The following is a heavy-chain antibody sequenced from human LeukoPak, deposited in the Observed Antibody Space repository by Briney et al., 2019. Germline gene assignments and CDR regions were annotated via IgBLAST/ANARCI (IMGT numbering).Heavy chain of an antibody. J-gene: IGHJ4*02. V-gene: IGHV4-34*01. CDR1: GGSFSGYY. D-gene: IGHD5-12*01. CDR2: INHSGST. Sequence: KASETLSLTCAVYGGSFSGYYWSWIRQPPGKGLECIGEINHSGSTNYNPSLKSRVTISVDTSKNQFSLKLSSVTAADTAVYYCAREGGGYDFIPYYFDYWGQGTLVTVSS. CDR3: AREGGGYDFIPYYFDY.